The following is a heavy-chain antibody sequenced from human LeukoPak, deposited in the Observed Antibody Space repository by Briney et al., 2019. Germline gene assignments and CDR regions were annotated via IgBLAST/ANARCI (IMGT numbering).Heavy chain of an antibody. D-gene: IGHD3-9*01. J-gene: IGHJ4*02. V-gene: IGHV1-18*01. CDR3: ARGINYDLLTGYSEGFDF. Sequence: ASVKVSCKASGYSFTSYGITWVRRAPGQGLEWMGWITTYNGKTNYAQNFQTRVTMTTDTSTNTAYMELRSLRPDDTAVYYCARGINYDLLTGYSEGFDFWGQGTPVTVSS. CDR2: ITTYNGKT. CDR1: GYSFTSYG.